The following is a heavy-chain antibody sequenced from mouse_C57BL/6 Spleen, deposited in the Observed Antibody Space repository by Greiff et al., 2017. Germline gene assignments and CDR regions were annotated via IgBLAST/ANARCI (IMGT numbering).Heavy chain of an antibody. CDR2: IDPSDSYT. D-gene: IGHD2-3*01. J-gene: IGHJ4*01. V-gene: IGHV1-69*01. Sequence: QVQLQQPGAELVMPGASVKLSCKASGYTFTSYWMHWVKQRPGQGLEWIGEIDPSDSYTNYNQKFKGKSTLTVDKSSSTAYMQLSSLTSEDSAVYYCARRGYYAYARDYWGQGTSVTVSS. CDR1: GYTFTSYW. CDR3: ARRGYYAYARDY.